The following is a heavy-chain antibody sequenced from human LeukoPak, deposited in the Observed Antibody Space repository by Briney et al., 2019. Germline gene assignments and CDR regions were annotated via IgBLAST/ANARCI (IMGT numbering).Heavy chain of an antibody. CDR3: LRDVADCNYMKEFDY. Sequence: ASVKVSCKSSGYSFTTYGVSWVRQAPGQGLEWMGWISGFSDKSDYEQKFQGRLTMTTDTSASTAYMELRSLTSDDTAIYYCLRDVADCNYMKEFDYWGQGTLVTVSS. J-gene: IGHJ4*02. D-gene: IGHD1-7*01. CDR2: ISGFSDKS. CDR1: GYSFTTYG. V-gene: IGHV1-18*01.